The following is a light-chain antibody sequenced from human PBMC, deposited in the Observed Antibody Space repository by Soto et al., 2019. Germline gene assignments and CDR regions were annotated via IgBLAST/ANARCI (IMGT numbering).Light chain of an antibody. CDR3: QHYYNSWT. Sequence: DIVMTQSRDSLAVSLGERATINCKSSQNNENYLTWYEQKAGQPPKLLIDWESTRASGVADRFSGSGPGTDFTPTISTLQAEAVALYYCQHYYNSWTFGQGTQVEIK. V-gene: IGKV4-1*01. CDR1: QNNENY. CDR2: WES. J-gene: IGKJ1*01.